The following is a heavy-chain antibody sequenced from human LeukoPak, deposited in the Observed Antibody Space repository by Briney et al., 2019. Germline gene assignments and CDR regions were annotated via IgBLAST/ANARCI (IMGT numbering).Heavy chain of an antibody. V-gene: IGHV3-30-3*01. J-gene: IGHJ4*02. D-gene: IGHD4-17*01. CDR2: ISYDGSNK. Sequence: GGSLRLSCAASGFTFSSYAMHWVRQAPGKGLEWVAVISYDGSNKYYADSVKGRFTISRDNSKNTLYLQMNSLRAEDTAVYYCARDPADYGDYPYFDYWGQGTLVTVSS. CDR3: ARDPADYGDYPYFDY. CDR1: GFTFSSYA.